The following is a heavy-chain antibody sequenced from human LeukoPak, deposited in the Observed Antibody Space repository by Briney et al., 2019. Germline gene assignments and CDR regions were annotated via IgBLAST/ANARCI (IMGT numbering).Heavy chain of an antibody. J-gene: IGHJ4*02. CDR3: AKGFGSRENYFDY. CDR1: GFTFSSYS. D-gene: IGHD3-3*01. Sequence: GGSLRLSCAASGFTFSSYSMNWVRQAPGKGLEWVSSISSSSSYIYYADSVKGRFTISRDNAKDSLYLQMNSLRAEDTAVYYCAKGFGSRENYFDYWGQGTLVTVSS. V-gene: IGHV3-21*01. CDR2: ISSSSSYI.